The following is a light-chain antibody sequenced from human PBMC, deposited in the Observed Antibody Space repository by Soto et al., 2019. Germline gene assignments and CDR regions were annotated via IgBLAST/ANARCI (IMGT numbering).Light chain of an antibody. V-gene: IGKV1-17*01. J-gene: IGKJ1*01. CDR2: ATS. CDR1: QGIGND. Sequence: IQRTHSPSSLSASLGERVAITFRASQGIGNDLGWYQQKPGKAPKRLIYATSSLQSGVPSRFSGSGSGTEFTLTISSLQPEDFATYYCLQHNTYPRTFGQGTKVDIK. CDR3: LQHNTYPRT.